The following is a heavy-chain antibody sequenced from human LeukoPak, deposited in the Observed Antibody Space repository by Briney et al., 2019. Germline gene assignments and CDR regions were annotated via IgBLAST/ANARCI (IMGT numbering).Heavy chain of an antibody. V-gene: IGHV3-21*01. Sequence: GGSLRLSCAASGFTFSSYSMNWVRQAPGKGLEWVSSISSSSSYIYYADSVKGRFTISRDNAKNSLYLQMNSLRAEDTAVYYCARDMENSSGYYGGDYWGQGTLVTVSS. D-gene: IGHD3-22*01. CDR1: GFTFSSYS. CDR2: ISSSSSYI. CDR3: ARDMENSSGYYGGDY. J-gene: IGHJ4*02.